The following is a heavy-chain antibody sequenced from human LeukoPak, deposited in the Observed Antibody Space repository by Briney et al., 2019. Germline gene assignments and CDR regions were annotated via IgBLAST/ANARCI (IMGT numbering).Heavy chain of an antibody. D-gene: IGHD3-9*01. V-gene: IGHV1-18*01. Sequence: GASAKVSCKASGYTFTSYGISWVRQAPGQGLEWMGWISAYNGNTNYAQKLQGRVTMTTDTSTSTAYMELRSLRSDDTAVYYCARDRRAILRYFDWLLGPFDYWGQGTLVTVSS. J-gene: IGHJ4*02. CDR3: ARDRRAILRYFDWLLGPFDY. CDR1: GYTFTSYG. CDR2: ISAYNGNT.